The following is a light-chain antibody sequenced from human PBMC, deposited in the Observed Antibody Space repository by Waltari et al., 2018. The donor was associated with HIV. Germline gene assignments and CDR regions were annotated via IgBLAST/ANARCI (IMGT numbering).Light chain of an antibody. V-gene: IGKV1-39*01. J-gene: IGKJ2*01. CDR2: AAS. CDR3: QQSYTTPHT. Sequence: DIQMTQSPSSLSASVGDRVTITCRASQSISSYLNWYQQKPGKAPKLLIYAASSLQSGVPSRLSGSGSGTDFTLIISRLQPEDFATYYCQQSYTTPHTFGQGTKLEI. CDR1: QSISSY.